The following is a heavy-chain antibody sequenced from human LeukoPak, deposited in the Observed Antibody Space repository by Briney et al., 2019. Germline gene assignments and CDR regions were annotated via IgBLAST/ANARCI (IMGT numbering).Heavy chain of an antibody. J-gene: IGHJ4*02. Sequence: GGSLRLSCAASGCTFSSYWMSWVRQAPGKGLEWVANIKQDGSEKYYVDSVKGRFTISRDNAKNSLYLQMNSLRAEDTAVYYCSRGIRILDYWGQGTLVTVSS. CDR3: SRGIRILDY. D-gene: IGHD3-9*01. CDR2: IKQDGSEK. CDR1: GCTFSSYW. V-gene: IGHV3-7*01.